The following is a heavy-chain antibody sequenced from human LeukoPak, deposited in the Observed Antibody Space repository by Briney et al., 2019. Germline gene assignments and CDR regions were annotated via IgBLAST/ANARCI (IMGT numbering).Heavy chain of an antibody. D-gene: IGHD2-15*01. Sequence: GSLRLSCAASEFTFSSYAMSWVRRAPGKGLEWVSTITPSGGATYYADSVKGRFTISRDISKNTLFLQMNSLRADDTAIYYCARYCSGGGCYSGFDFWGQGTLVTVSS. J-gene: IGHJ4*02. CDR1: EFTFSSYA. CDR3: ARYCSGGGCYSGFDF. CDR2: ITPSGGAT. V-gene: IGHV3-23*01.